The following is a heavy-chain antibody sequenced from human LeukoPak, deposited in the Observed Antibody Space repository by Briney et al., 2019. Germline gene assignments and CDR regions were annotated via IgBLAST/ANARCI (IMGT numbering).Heavy chain of an antibody. V-gene: IGHV3-7*01. CDR2: VSLHGTEK. J-gene: IGHJ4*02. Sequence: GSLRLSCAASGITFSTFVMTWVRQATGKGLGWGGNVSLHGTEKYYADSVKGRFTISRDNAKKSLFLQLNSLRAEDTAVYYCATEGMSSDWESSFDFWGQGTLVTVSS. CDR1: GITFSTFV. D-gene: IGHD6-19*01. CDR3: ATEGMSSDWESSFDF.